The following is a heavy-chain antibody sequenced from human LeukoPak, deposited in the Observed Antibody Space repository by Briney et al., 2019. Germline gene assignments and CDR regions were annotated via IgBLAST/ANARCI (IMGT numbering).Heavy chain of an antibody. CDR3: ARDWSTTGTTGGLWNY. CDR1: GFTVSSNY. CDR2: IYNNGSP. Sequence: PGGSLRLSCAASGFTVSSNYMSWVRQAPGKGLEWVSVIYNNGSPSYADSVKGRFTISRDNSKNTLYLQMNSLRAEDTAVYYCARDWSTTGTTGGLWNYWGQGTLVTVSS. J-gene: IGHJ4*02. D-gene: IGHD1-7*01. V-gene: IGHV3-53*01.